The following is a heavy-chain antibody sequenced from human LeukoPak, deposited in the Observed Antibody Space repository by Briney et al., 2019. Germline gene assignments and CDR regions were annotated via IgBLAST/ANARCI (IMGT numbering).Heavy chain of an antibody. CDR3: VREITGGYFDY. CDR2: IKQDGSEK. J-gene: IGHJ4*02. V-gene: IGHV3-7*01. Sequence: PGGSLRLSCAASGFTFSSYWMSWVRQAPGKGLEWVANIKQDGSEKYYVDSVKGRFTISRDNAKNSLCLQMNSLRAEDTAVYYCVREITGGYFDYWGQGTLVTVSS. D-gene: IGHD2-15*01. CDR1: GFTFSSYW.